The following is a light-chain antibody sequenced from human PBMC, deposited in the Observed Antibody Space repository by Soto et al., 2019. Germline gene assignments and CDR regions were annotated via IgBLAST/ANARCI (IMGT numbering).Light chain of an antibody. CDR1: SSDGGGYNY. CDR3: CSFAGSYTLV. Sequence: ALAQPRSVSGSPGQSVTISCTGTSSDGGGYNYVSWYQKHPGKAPKLMIYDVNKQPSRVSDRFSGSKSGNTASLTFSGLLDEAEADYYCCSFAGSYTLVFGTGPKVTVL. CDR2: DVN. V-gene: IGLV2-11*01. J-gene: IGLJ1*01.